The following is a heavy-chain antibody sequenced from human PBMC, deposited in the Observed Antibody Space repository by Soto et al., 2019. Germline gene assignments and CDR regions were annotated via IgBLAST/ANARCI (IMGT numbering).Heavy chain of an antibody. D-gene: IGHD3-10*01. Sequence: GGSLRLSCAASGFTFSSYAMHWVRQAPGKGLEWVAVISYDGSNKYYADSVKGRFTISRDNSKNTLYLQMNSLRAEDTAVYYCARVNFYVGELPDDYWGQGTLVTVSS. CDR2: ISYDGSNK. CDR3: ARVNFYVGELPDDY. J-gene: IGHJ4*02. V-gene: IGHV3-30-3*01. CDR1: GFTFSSYA.